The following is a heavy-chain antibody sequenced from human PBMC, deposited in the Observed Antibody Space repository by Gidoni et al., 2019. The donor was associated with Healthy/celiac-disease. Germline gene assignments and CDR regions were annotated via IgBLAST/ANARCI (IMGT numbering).Heavy chain of an antibody. CDR2: ISGSGGST. J-gene: IGHJ4*02. Sequence: EVQLLESGGGLVQPGGSLRLSCAASGFTFSSYAIGWVRQGPGKGLEWVSAISGSGGSTYYADSVKGRFTISRDNSKNTLYLQMNSLRAEDTAVYYCAKDGGRIISYFDYWGQGTLVTVSS. D-gene: IGHD2-15*01. V-gene: IGHV3-23*01. CDR1: GFTFSSYA. CDR3: AKDGGRIISYFDY.